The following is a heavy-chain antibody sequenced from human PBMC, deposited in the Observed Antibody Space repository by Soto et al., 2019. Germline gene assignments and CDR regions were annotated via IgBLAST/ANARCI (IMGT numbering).Heavy chain of an antibody. CDR1: GGSISSSSYY. V-gene: IGHV4-39*01. J-gene: IGHJ6*03. CDR2: IYYSGST. Sequence: PSETLSLTCTVSGGSISSSSYYWGWIRQPPGKGLEWIGSIYYSGSTYYNPSLKSRVTISVDTSKNQFSLKLSSVTAADTAVYYCGSRVVAPRPRHYMDVGGKGTRVTVSS. CDR3: GSRVVAPRPRHYMDV. D-gene: IGHD2-15*01.